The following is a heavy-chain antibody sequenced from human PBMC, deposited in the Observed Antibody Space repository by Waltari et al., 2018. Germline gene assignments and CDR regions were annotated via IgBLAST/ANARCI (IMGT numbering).Heavy chain of an antibody. V-gene: IGHV3-30-3*01. CDR3: ARSRATGPVGYDSSGYAFDI. J-gene: IGHJ3*02. D-gene: IGHD3-22*01. CDR1: GFTFSSYA. Sequence: QVQLVESGGGVVQPGRSLRLSCAASGFTFSSYAMHWVRQAPGKGLEWVAVISYDGSNKYYADSVKGRFTISRDNSKNTLYLQMNSLRAEDTAVYYCARSRATGPVGYDSSGYAFDIWGQGTMVTVSS. CDR2: ISYDGSNK.